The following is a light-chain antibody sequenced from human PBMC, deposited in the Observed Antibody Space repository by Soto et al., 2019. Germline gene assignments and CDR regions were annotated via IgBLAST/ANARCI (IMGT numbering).Light chain of an antibody. J-gene: IGLJ1*01. CDR1: NSDVGSYNL. Sequence: QSVLTQPASVSGSPRQSITISCTGTNSDVGSYNLVSWFQQHPGKAPKLVIYDVTKRPSGVRDRFSASKSGNTASLTISGLQAEDEADYYCCSYAGSYTYVFGTGTKVTVL. V-gene: IGLV2-11*01. CDR3: CSYAGSYTYV. CDR2: DVT.